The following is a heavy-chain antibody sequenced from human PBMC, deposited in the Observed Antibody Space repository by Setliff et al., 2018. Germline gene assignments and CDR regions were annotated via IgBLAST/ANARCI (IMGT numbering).Heavy chain of an antibody. CDR3: ARVNFLASGWSHGMDV. CDR2: ITWNGART. V-gene: IGHV3-20*04. CDR1: GFTFDDYG. D-gene: IGHD6-19*01. J-gene: IGHJ6*02. Sequence: RPGGSLRLSCAASGFTFDDYGMSWVRQAPGKGLEWVSGITWNGARTGYADSVKGRFTISRDNAKNSLYLQMNSLRAEDTAVYYCARVNFLASGWSHGMDVWGQGTAVTVSS.